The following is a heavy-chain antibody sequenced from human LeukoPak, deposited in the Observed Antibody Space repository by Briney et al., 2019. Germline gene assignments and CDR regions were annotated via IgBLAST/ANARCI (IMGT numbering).Heavy chain of an antibody. Sequence: KPSQTLSLTCTVSGGSISSGGYYWSWIRQHPGKGLEWIGYIYYSGSTYYNPSLKSRVTISVDTSKNQFSLKLSSVTAADTAVYYCARDLHIGGYSSSWYGFDPWGQGTLVTVSS. CDR1: GGSISSGGYY. V-gene: IGHV4-31*03. CDR2: IYYSGST. J-gene: IGHJ5*02. D-gene: IGHD6-13*01. CDR3: ARDLHIGGYSSSWYGFDP.